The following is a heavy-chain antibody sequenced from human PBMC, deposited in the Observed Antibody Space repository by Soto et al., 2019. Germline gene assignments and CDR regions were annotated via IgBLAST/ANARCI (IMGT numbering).Heavy chain of an antibody. CDR3: AKDRY. CDR1: GFTFDDYA. V-gene: IGHV3-9*01. CDR2: ISWNSGSI. Sequence: GGSLRLSCAASGFTFDDYAMHWVRQAPGKGLEWVSGISWNSGSIGYADSVKGRFTISRDNAKNSLYLQMNSLRAEDTALYYCAKDRYWGQGTLVTVSS. J-gene: IGHJ4*02.